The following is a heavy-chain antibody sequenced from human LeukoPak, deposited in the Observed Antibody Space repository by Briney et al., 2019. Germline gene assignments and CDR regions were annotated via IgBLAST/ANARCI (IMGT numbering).Heavy chain of an antibody. CDR3: ARYSSSWYGPNWFDP. Sequence: GGSLRLSCAASGFTFSSYSMNWVRQAPGKGLEWVSYISSSSSTIYYADSVKGRFTISRDNAKNSLYLQMNSLSAEDTAVYYCARYSSSWYGPNWFDPWGQGTLVTVSS. V-gene: IGHV3-48*01. D-gene: IGHD6-13*01. CDR1: GFTFSSYS. J-gene: IGHJ5*02. CDR2: ISSSSSTI.